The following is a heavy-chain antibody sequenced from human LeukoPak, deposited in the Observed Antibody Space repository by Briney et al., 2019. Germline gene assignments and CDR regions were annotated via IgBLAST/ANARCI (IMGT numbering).Heavy chain of an antibody. V-gene: IGHV5-51*01. CDR3: VRGGRDHHRYYDF. CDR1: GYTFSLYW. D-gene: IGHD5-24*01. Sequence: GESLKISCKASGYTFSLYWIVWVRQMPGKGLEWMGIIFPDDSDTIYSPSFQGQVTISADKSIATAYLQWSSLKASDTAMYYCVRGGRDHHRYYDFWGQGTLVTVSS. J-gene: IGHJ4*02. CDR2: IFPDDSDT.